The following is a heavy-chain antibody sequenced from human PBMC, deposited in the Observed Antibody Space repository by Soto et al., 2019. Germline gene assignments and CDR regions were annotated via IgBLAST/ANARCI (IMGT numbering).Heavy chain of an antibody. CDR2: ISYDGTYK. CDR3: ASDRADDSSWPDH. Sequence: QVQLVESGGGVVQPGRSLRLSCAASGLTFSNYGLHWVRQVPGKGLEWVAVISYDGTYKLYADSVKGRCTISRDNDKHMLYLQMKGLRVDDAGLYFCASDRADDSSWPDHWGQGTLVTVSS. J-gene: IGHJ4*02. D-gene: IGHD6-13*01. CDR1: GLTFSNYG. V-gene: IGHV3-30*03.